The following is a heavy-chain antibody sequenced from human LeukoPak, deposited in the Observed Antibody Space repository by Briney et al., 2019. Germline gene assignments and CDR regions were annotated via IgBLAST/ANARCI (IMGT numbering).Heavy chain of an antibody. CDR1: GFTFSSHD. D-gene: IGHD5-12*01. J-gene: IGHJ5*02. CDR2: ISYDGGKK. V-gene: IGHV3-30*18. CDR3: AKGRASAGGYSGYDWGDWFDP. Sequence: GGSLRLSCAASGFTFSSHDMHWVRQAPGRGLEWVAFISYDGGKKDYADSVKGRFTISRDNSRNTLYLQMNSLRAEDTAVYYCAKGRASAGGYSGYDWGDWFDPWGQGTLVTVSS.